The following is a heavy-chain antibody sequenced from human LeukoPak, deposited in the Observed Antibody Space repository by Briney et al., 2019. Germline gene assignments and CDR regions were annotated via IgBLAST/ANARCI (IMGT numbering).Heavy chain of an antibody. D-gene: IGHD1/OR15-1a*01. Sequence: GGSLRLYSAASGFTFSSYAMSWVRQAPGKGLEWVSAISGSGGSTYYTDSVKGRFTISRDNSKSTLYLQMNSLRAEDTAVYYCAKKAITGTGYYFDYWGQGTLVTVSS. CDR2: ISGSGGST. CDR3: AKKAITGTGYYFDY. CDR1: GFTFSSYA. V-gene: IGHV3-23*01. J-gene: IGHJ4*02.